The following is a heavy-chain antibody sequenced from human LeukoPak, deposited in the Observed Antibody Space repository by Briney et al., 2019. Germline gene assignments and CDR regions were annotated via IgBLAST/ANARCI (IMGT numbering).Heavy chain of an antibody. CDR3: ARRNAHDAFDI. CDR1: GFTFSSYA. V-gene: IGHV3-30-3*01. CDR2: VSYDGSNK. J-gene: IGHJ3*02. Sequence: GGSLRLSCAASGFTFSSYAMHWVRQAPGKGLEWVAVVSYDGSNKYYADSVKGRFTISRDNSKNTLYLQMNSLRAEDTAVYYCARRNAHDAFDIWGQGTMVTVSS.